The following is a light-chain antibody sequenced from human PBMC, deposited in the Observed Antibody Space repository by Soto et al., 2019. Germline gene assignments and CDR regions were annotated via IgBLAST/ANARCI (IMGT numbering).Light chain of an antibody. V-gene: IGKV2-28*01. CDR1: QSLLHRSGYNY. CDR2: LAS. Sequence: DIVMTQSPLSLPVTPGESASMSCRSSQSLLHRSGYNYLDWYLQKPGQSPQLLIYLASNRAPGVPDRFSGSGSGTNFTLTINRMEAEDVGVSYCLQSLKTPLTFGGGTKVDIK. J-gene: IGKJ4*01. CDR3: LQSLKTPLT.